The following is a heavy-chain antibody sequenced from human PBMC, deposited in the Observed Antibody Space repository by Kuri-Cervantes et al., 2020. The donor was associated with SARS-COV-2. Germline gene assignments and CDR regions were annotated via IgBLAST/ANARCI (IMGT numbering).Heavy chain of an antibody. J-gene: IGHJ4*02. CDR3: ARAYDFWSGYYPH. V-gene: IGHV3-7*03. Sequence: GESLKISCAASGFTFSSYWMSWVRQAPGKGLEWVANIKQDGSEKYYVDSVKGRFTISRDNAKNSLYLQMNSLGAEDTAVYYCARAYDFWSGYYPHWGQGTLVTVSS. CDR1: GFTFSSYW. D-gene: IGHD3-3*01. CDR2: IKQDGSEK.